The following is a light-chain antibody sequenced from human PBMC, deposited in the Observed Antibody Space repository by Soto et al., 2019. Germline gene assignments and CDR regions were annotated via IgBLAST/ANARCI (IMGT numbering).Light chain of an antibody. CDR3: QQSDDIALT. Sequence: DIQMTQSPSSLSAFVGDRVTITCRASQSISTYLNWYQQKPGNAPRVLIYAASRLESGVPSRFSGSGSGTDFILTINSLQPEDLGTYYCQQSDDIALTFGGGNKVEIK. CDR1: QSISTY. J-gene: IGKJ4*01. V-gene: IGKV1-39*01. CDR2: AAS.